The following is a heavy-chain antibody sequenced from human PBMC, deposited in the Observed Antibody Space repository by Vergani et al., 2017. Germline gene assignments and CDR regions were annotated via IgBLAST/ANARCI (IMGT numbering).Heavy chain of an antibody. CDR2: ISYDGSNK. CDR3: ARDQLLMVRGGIPDY. Sequence: QVQLVESGGGVVQPGRSLRLSCAASGFTFSSYAMHWVRQAPGKGLEWVAVISYDGSNKYYADSVKGRFTISRDNSKNTLYLQMNSLRAEDTAVYYCARDQLLMVRGGIPDYWGQGTLVTVSS. J-gene: IGHJ4*02. CDR1: GFTFSSYA. D-gene: IGHD3-10*01. V-gene: IGHV3-30-3*01.